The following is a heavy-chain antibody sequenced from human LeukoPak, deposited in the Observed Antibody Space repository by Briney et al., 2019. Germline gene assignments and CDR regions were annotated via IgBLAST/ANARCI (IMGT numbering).Heavy chain of an antibody. V-gene: IGHV3-23*01. D-gene: IGHD3-3*01. CDR2: ISASGRST. CDR1: GFNFSSFV. J-gene: IGHJ4*02. CDR3: AKKSPIFGEVIPLFDY. Sequence: PGGSLRLSCAASGFNFSSFVMSWVRQAPGKGLEWVSSISASGRSTYYADSVKGRFTISRDNSKNTLYLQVNSLRAEDTAVFYCAKKSPIFGEVIPLFDYWGQGTLVSVSS.